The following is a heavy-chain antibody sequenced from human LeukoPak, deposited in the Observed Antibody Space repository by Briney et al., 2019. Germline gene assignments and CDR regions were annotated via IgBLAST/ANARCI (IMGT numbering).Heavy chain of an antibody. J-gene: IGHJ4*02. Sequence: PGGSLRLSCAASGFTFSSYGMHWVRQAPGKGLEWVAFIRYDGSNKYYADSVKGRFTISRDNSKNTLYLQMNSLRAEDTAVYYCTRSSGYYYYYYFDYWGQGTLVTVSS. V-gene: IGHV3-30*02. CDR2: IRYDGSNK. CDR3: TRSSGYYYYYYFDY. CDR1: GFTFSSYG. D-gene: IGHD3-22*01.